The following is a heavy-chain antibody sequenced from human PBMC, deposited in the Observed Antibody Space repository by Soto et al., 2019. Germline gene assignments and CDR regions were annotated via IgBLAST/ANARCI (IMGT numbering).Heavy chain of an antibody. D-gene: IGHD6-13*01. CDR3: ARDSPIAAASFDY. CDR1: GFTFSSYR. V-gene: IGHV3-7*01. CDR2: IKQDGSEK. J-gene: IGHJ4*02. Sequence: PGGSLRLSCAASGFTFSSYRMSWVRQAPGKGLEWVANIKQDGSEKYYVDSVKGRFTISRDNAKNSLYLQMNSLRAEDTAVYYCARDSPIAAASFDYWGQGTLVTVSS.